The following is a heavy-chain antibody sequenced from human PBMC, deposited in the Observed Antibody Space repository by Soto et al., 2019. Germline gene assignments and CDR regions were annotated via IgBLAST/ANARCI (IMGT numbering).Heavy chain of an antibody. D-gene: IGHD2-15*01. V-gene: IGHV2-5*05. CDR3: IHRGEGRRHFDY. CDR2: IYWRGTQ. J-gene: IGHJ4*02. Sequence: QITLQESGPSVVKPPQTLTLTCSFSVFSFNDSGVAVGWVRQTPSKALEWLGLIYWRGTQRYGPSLDTRVTITNDSSKNQVVLTMSNMAPVDTGTYFCIHRGEGRRHFDYWGQGALVTVSS. CDR1: VFSFNDSGVA.